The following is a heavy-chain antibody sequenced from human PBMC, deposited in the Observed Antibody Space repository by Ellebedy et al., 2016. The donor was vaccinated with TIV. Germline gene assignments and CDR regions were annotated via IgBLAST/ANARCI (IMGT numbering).Heavy chain of an antibody. Sequence: AASVKVSCKASGFTFTSYYIHWVRQAPGQGLEWMGWISGHNGKTNYAQKLQGRVTMTTDTSTSTAYMELRSLRSDDTAVYYCARDYGTTMIAAVPGYWGQGTLVTVSS. CDR1: GFTFTSYY. V-gene: IGHV1-18*04. CDR3: ARDYGTTMIAAVPGY. D-gene: IGHD3-22*01. CDR2: ISGHNGKT. J-gene: IGHJ4*02.